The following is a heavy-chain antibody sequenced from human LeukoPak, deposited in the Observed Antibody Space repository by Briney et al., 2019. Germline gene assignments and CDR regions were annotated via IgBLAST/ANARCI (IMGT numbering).Heavy chain of an antibody. D-gene: IGHD2-8*01. CDR1: GYTLTELS. V-gene: IGHV1-24*01. J-gene: IGHJ1*01. CDR2: FDPEDGET. CDR3: ASANYQH. Sequence: GASVKVSCKVSGYTLTELSMHWVRQAPGKGPEWMGGFDPEDGETIYAQKFQGRVTISRTTSQSTAYMELSSLRSEDTAVYYCASANYQHWGQGTLVTVSS.